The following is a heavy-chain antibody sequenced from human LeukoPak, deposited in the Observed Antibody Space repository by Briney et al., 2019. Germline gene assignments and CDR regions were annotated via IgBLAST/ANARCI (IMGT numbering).Heavy chain of an antibody. CDR3: ATHYEQQLVPDAFDI. J-gene: IGHJ3*02. CDR1: GYTFTSYG. Sequence: GASVKVSCKASGYTFTSYGISWVRQAPGQGLEWMGWISAYNGNTNYAQKFQGRVTMTEDTSTDTAYMELSSLRSEDTAVYYCATHYEQQLVPDAFDIWGQGTMVTVSS. CDR2: ISAYNGNT. V-gene: IGHV1-18*01. D-gene: IGHD6-13*01.